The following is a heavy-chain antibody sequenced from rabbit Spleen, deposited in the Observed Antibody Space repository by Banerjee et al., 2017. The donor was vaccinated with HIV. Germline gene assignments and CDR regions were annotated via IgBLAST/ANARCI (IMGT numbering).Heavy chain of an antibody. CDR1: GFDFSNYG. J-gene: IGHJ4*01. D-gene: IGHD7-1*01. CDR3: VRDQAGYAGYGPWYFNL. Sequence: QEQLVESGGGLVQPGESLKLSCKASGFDFSNYGVSWVRQAPGKGLEWIGYIDPIFSSTYYASWVNGRFTISRHNAQNTLYLQLNSLIVADTATYFCVRDQAGYAGYGPWYFNLWGPGTLVTVS. CDR2: IDPIFSST. V-gene: IGHV1S47*01.